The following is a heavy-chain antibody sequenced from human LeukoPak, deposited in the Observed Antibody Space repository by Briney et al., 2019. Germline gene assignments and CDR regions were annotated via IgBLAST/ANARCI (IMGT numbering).Heavy chain of an antibody. CDR1: GFTFSSYA. V-gene: IGHV3-30-3*01. CDR2: ISYDGSNK. J-gene: IGHJ4*02. D-gene: IGHD3-16*02. Sequence: QPGRSLRLSCAASGFTFSSYAMHWVRQAPGKGLEWVAVISYDGSNKYYADSVKGRFTISRDNSKNTLYLQMNGLRAEDTAVYYCAREDLYDYVWGSYRLNHFDYWGQGTLVTVSS. CDR3: AREDLYDYVWGSYRLNHFDY.